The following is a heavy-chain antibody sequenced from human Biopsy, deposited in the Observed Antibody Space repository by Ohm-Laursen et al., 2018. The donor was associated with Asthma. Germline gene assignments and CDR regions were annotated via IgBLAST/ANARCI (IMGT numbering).Heavy chain of an antibody. D-gene: IGHD3-22*01. V-gene: IGHV3-53*01. CDR2: IYSGGTS. CDR3: ARDPAGYYYFDY. J-gene: IGHJ4*02. Sequence: SLRLSCAASGFTVSRDHMFWVRQAPGKGLEWVSVIYSGGTSHTADSVRGRFTISRDFSKNTLHLQMHSLRVEGTAVYYCARDPAGYYYFDYWGQGTLVTVSS. CDR1: GFTVSRDH.